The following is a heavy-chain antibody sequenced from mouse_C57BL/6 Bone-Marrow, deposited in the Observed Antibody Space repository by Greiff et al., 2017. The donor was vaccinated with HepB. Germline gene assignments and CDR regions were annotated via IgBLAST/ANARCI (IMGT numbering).Heavy chain of an antibody. CDR1: GFTFSDYG. V-gene: IGHV5-17*01. CDR2: ISSGSSTI. D-gene: IGHD1-1*01. CDR3: ARGYYYGSSPFAY. Sequence: EVQLVASGGGLVKPGGSLKLSCAASGFTFSDYGMHWVRQAPEKGLEWVAYISSGSSTIYYADTVKGRFTISRDNAKNTLFLQMTSLRSEDTAMYYCARGYYYGSSPFAYWGQGTLVTVSA. J-gene: IGHJ3*01.